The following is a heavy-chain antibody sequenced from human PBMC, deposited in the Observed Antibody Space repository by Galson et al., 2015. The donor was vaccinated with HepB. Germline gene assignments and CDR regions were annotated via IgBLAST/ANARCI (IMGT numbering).Heavy chain of an antibody. CDR2: FDPEDGET. V-gene: IGHV1-24*01. Sequence: SVKVSCKVAGYSLTELSMHWVRQAPGKGLEWMGGFDPEDGETIYAQKLQGRITLTEDTSTDTAYMELSSLRSEDTAVYYCATDLGWEQRSWGQGTLVTVSS. J-gene: IGHJ5*02. D-gene: IGHD1/OR15-1a*01. CDR1: GYSLTELS. CDR3: ATDLGWEQRS.